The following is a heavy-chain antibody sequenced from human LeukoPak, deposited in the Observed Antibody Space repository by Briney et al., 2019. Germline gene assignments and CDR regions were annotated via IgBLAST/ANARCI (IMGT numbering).Heavy chain of an antibody. CDR3: ARDQPLSWNYGGY. Sequence: PGGSLRLSCAASGFTFSSYEMNWVRLAPGKGLEWVSYISSSGSTIYYADSVKGRFTISRDNAKNSLYLQMNSLRAEDTAVYYCARDQPLSWNYGGYWGQGTLVTVSS. V-gene: IGHV3-48*03. CDR2: ISSSGSTI. D-gene: IGHD1-7*01. J-gene: IGHJ4*02. CDR1: GFTFSSYE.